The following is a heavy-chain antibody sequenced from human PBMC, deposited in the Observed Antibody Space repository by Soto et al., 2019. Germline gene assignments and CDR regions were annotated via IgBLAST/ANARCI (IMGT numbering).Heavy chain of an antibody. J-gene: IGHJ4*02. D-gene: IGHD2-2*01. CDR2: IKSKTAGETI. CDR1: GFTFTNVW. CDR3: TKIGPVAEELDY. V-gene: IGHV3-15*01. Sequence: EVQLVESGGGLVKPGESLRLSCAVSGFTFTNVWMSWVRQAPGKGLEWVGRIKSKTAGETIDYAAVVKGRFTISRDDSKNTLYLQMNSLKTEDTAVYHCTKIGPVAEELDYWGQGTLVPVSS.